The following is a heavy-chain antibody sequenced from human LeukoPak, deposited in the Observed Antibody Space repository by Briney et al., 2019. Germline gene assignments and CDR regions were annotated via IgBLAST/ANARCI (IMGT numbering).Heavy chain of an antibody. Sequence: PGGSLRLSCAASGFTFSSYWMSWVRQAPGKGLEWVANIKQDGSEKYYVDSVKGRFTISRDNAKNSLSLQMNSLRAEDTAVYYCARDDCSSISCYHNWFDPWGQGTLVTVSS. CDR3: ARDDCSSISCYHNWFDP. V-gene: IGHV3-7*01. CDR2: IKQDGSEK. D-gene: IGHD2-2*01. CDR1: GFTFSSYW. J-gene: IGHJ5*02.